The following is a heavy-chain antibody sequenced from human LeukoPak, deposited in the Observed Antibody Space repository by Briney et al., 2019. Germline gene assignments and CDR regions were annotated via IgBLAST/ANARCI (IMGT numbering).Heavy chain of an antibody. V-gene: IGHV3-33*01. J-gene: IGHJ1*01. CDR1: GFTFSSYG. Sequence: PGGSLRLSCAASGFTFSSYGMHWVRQAPGKGLEWVAVIWYDGSDKYYADSVKGRFTISRDNSKNTLYLQMNSLRAEVTAVYYCAREGFVVAAAGHVGYFQHWGQGTLVTVSS. CDR2: IWYDGSDK. D-gene: IGHD6-13*01. CDR3: AREGFVVAAAGHVGYFQH.